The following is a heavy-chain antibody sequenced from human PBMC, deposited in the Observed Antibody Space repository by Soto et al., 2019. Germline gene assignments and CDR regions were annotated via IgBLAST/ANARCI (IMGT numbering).Heavy chain of an antibody. D-gene: IGHD3-10*01. CDR3: AIQAPMGVRGVGMDV. V-gene: IGHV4-39*01. J-gene: IGHJ6*02. CDR1: VGSISSSSYY. Sequence: QLQLQESGTGLVKPSETLSLTCIVSVGSISSSSYYWGWIRQPPGKGMEWMGSVYHSGNTHNNPSLTCRATVSVELAKNPLSLKLTPVTAADKAVYYCAIQAPMGVRGVGMDVWGQGTKVTVSS. CDR2: VYHSGNT.